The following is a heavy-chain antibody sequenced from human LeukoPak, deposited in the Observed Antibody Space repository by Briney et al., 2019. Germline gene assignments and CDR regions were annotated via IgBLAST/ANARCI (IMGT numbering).Heavy chain of an antibody. D-gene: IGHD6-19*01. CDR3: AKVTAVASTGALDY. V-gene: IGHV3-74*01. CDR1: GVTFSSYW. CDR2: INSDGSST. Sequence: GGSLRLSCAASGVTFSSYWMHWVRQAPGKGRVWVSRINSDGSSTTYADSVKGRFTISRDNAKNTLYLQMNSLRADDTAVYYCAKVTAVASTGALDYWGQGTLLTVSS. J-gene: IGHJ4*02.